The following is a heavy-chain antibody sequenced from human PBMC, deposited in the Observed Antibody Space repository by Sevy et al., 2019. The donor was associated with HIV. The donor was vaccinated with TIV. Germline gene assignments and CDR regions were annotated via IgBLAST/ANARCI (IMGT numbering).Heavy chain of an antibody. D-gene: IGHD3-10*01. CDR1: GFTFSNAW. CDR2: IKSKTDGGTT. Sequence: GGSLRLSCAASGFTFSNAWMSWVRQAPGKGLEWVGRIKSKTDGGTTDYAAPVKGRFTISRDDSKNTLYLQMNSLKTEDTAVYYCTTDLSWDYSGSGTNRLHRPGRYYMDVWGKGTTVTVSS. J-gene: IGHJ6*03. CDR3: TTDLSWDYSGSGTNRLHRPGRYYMDV. V-gene: IGHV3-15*01.